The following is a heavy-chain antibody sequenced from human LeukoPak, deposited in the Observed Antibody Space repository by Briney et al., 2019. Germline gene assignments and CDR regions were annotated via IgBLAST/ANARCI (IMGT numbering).Heavy chain of an antibody. V-gene: IGHV4-59*12. CDR3: ARDAVAGTCFDY. J-gene: IGHJ4*02. Sequence: NTSETLSLTCTVSGGSISSYYWSWIRQPPGKGLEWIGYIYYSGSTNYNPSLKSRVTISVDTSKNQFSLKLSSVTAADTAVYYCARDAVAGTCFDYWGQGTLVTVSS. D-gene: IGHD6-19*01. CDR2: IYYSGST. CDR1: GGSISSYY.